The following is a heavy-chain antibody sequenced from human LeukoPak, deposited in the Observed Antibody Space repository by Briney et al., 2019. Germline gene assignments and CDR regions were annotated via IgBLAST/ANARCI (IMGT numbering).Heavy chain of an antibody. J-gene: IGHJ4*02. D-gene: IGHD1-14*01. V-gene: IGHV2-5*02. CDR3: ARRFPTRKYFDY. CDR2: IYWDDGK. Sequence: SGPTQMHPTQTLTLTCTFSGFSLHTDGVGVGWIRQPPGKALEWLSLIYWDDGKRYSPSLKRRLTITKDTSKNQVVLTMTYMDPVDTATYYCARRFPTRKYFDYWGQGTLVTASS. CDR1: GFSLHTDGVG.